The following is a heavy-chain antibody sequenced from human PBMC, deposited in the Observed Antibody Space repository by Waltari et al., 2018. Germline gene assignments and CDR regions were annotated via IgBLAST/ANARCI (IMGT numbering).Heavy chain of an antibody. CDR1: AYSFSRNY. D-gene: IGHD1-1*01. J-gene: IGHJ3*01. CDR3: VRDFDYPTGV. CDR2: ISGGSTER. V-gene: IGHV3-74*01. Sequence: EWQVVESGGGLVQPGGSLRLSCEASAYSFSRNYMHWVRQTPGKGLMWVSRISGGSTERNYADSVRGRFTISRDNGRNTVYLQISSLRAEDTAIYYCVRDFDYPTGVWGQGTMVTVSS.